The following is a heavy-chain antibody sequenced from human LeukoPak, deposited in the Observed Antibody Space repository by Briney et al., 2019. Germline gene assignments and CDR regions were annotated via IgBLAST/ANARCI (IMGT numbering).Heavy chain of an antibody. D-gene: IGHD3-22*01. V-gene: IGHV3-23*01. J-gene: IGHJ4*02. Sequence: GGSLRLSCAASGFTFSSYAMSWVRQAPGKGLEWVSAISGSGGSTYYADSVKGRFTISRDNSKNPLYLQMNSLRAEDTAVYYCAKATPGYYYDSSGWFVGLDYWGQGTLVTVSS. CDR2: ISGSGGST. CDR1: GFTFSSYA. CDR3: AKATPGYYYDSSGWFVGLDY.